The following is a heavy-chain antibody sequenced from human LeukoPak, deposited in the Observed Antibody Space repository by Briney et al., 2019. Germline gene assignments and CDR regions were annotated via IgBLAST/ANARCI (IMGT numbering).Heavy chain of an antibody. CDR1: GGSFSGYY. CDR3: AGVGCSSTSCYRHYYYYMDV. J-gene: IGHJ6*03. V-gene: IGHV4-34*01. CDR2: INHSGST. Sequence: SETLSLTCAVYGGSFSGYYWSWIRQPPGKGLEWIGEINHSGSTNYNPSLKSRVTISVDTSKNQFSLKLSSVTAADTAVYYCAGVGCSSTSCYRHYYYYMDVWGKGTTVTVSS. D-gene: IGHD2-2*01.